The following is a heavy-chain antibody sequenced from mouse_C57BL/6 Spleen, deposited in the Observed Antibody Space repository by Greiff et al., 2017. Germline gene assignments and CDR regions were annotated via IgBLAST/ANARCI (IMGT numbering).Heavy chain of an antibody. CDR3: ARGGYYGSSTCWCFDV. J-gene: IGHJ1*03. V-gene: IGHV1-54*01. Sequence: QVQLQQSGAELVRPGTSVKVSCKASGYAFTNYWIEWVKQRPGQGLEWIGVINPGSGGTNYNEKFKGKATLTADKSSSTAYMQLNSLTSEDSAVYFGARGGYYGSSTCWCFDVWGTGTTVTVSS. D-gene: IGHD1-1*01. CDR2: INPGSGGT. CDR1: GYAFTNYW.